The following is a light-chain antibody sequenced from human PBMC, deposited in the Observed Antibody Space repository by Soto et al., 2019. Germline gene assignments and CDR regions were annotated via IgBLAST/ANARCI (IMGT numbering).Light chain of an antibody. Sequence: QSVLTQPASVSGSPGQSITISCTGTSSDVDGYNSVSWYQHHPGRAPKLLIYEISNRPAGVSNRFSGSRSANTASLTISGLQAEDEADYYCTSYTTSSTFYVFGTGTKLTVL. CDR2: EIS. CDR3: TSYTTSSTFYV. J-gene: IGLJ1*01. V-gene: IGLV2-14*01. CDR1: SSDVDGYNS.